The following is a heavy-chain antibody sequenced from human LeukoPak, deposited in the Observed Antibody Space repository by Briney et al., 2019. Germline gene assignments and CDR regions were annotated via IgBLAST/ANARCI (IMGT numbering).Heavy chain of an antibody. J-gene: IGHJ3*02. D-gene: IGHD3-22*01. CDR2: ISSSGST. V-gene: IGHV4-59*10. CDR1: GGCFSGYY. Sequence: PSLTLSLTCAVYGGCFSGYYWSWIRQPAGKGLEWIGRISSSGSTNYNPSLKSRVTISVDTSKKQFSLKLSSVTAADTAVYFCARGPYSYDSAGAFDIWGQGTMVTDSS. CDR3: ARGPYSYDSAGAFDI.